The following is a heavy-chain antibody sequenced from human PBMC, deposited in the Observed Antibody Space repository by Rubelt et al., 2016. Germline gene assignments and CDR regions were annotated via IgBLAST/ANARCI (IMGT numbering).Heavy chain of an antibody. Sequence: EVQLVESGGGLVQPGGSLRLSCAASGFTFSSYSMNWVRQAPGKGLEWVSSITSSGSYIYYADSLKGRFTISSDNAKNTLYLQMNSLRAEDTAVYYCARWDTSSLDYWGQGTLVTVSS. CDR3: ARWDTSSLDY. V-gene: IGHV3-21*01. D-gene: IGHD6-6*01. CDR2: ITSSGSYI. J-gene: IGHJ4*02. CDR1: GFTFSSYS.